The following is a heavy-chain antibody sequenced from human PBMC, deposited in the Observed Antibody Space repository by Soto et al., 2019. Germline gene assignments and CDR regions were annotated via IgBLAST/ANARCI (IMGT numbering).Heavy chain of an antibody. CDR2: ISGSGGST. J-gene: IGHJ4*02. Sequence: GGSLRLSCAASGVSFSSYAMSWVRQAPGKGLEWVSAISGSGGSTYYADSVKGRFTISRDNSKNTLYLQMNSLRAEDTAVYYCAKDLRAAAALYYFDYWGQGTLVTVSS. V-gene: IGHV3-23*01. CDR3: AKDLRAAAALYYFDY. D-gene: IGHD6-13*01. CDR1: GVSFSSYA.